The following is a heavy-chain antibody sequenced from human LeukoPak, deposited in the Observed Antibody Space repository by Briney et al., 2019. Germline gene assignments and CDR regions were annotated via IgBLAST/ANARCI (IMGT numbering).Heavy chain of an antibody. CDR3: ARDHGSGSYQNYMDV. Sequence: PGGSLRLSCAASGFSFSVYWMHWVRHAPGKGPVWVSGINWNGGSTGYADSVKGRFTISRDNAKNSLYLQMNSLRAEDTALYYCARDHGSGSYQNYMDVWGKGTTVTISS. V-gene: IGHV3-20*04. CDR1: GFSFSVYW. D-gene: IGHD3-10*01. CDR2: INWNGGST. J-gene: IGHJ6*03.